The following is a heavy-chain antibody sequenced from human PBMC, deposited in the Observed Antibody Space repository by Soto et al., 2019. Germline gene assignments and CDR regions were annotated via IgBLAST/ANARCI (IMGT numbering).Heavy chain of an antibody. V-gene: IGHV3-30*18. CDR3: AKLGDTGDFDY. J-gene: IGHJ4*02. Sequence: GGSLRLSCAASGFTFSSYGMHWVRQAPGKGLEWVAVISYDGSNKYYADSVKGRFTISRDNSKNTLYLQMNSLRAEDTAVYYCAKLGDTGDFDYWGQGTLVTVSS. CDR2: ISYDGSNK. D-gene: IGHD4-17*01. CDR1: GFTFSSYG.